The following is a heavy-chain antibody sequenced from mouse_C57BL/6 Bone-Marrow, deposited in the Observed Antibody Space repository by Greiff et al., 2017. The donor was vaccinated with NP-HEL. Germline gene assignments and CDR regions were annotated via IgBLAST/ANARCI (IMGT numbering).Heavy chain of an antibody. CDR1: GFNIKDDY. D-gene: IGHD1-1*01. J-gene: IGHJ1*03. V-gene: IGHV14-4*01. Sequence: VQLQQSGAELVRPGASVKLSCTASGFNIKDDYMHWVKQRPDQGLEWIGWIDPENGDTEYASKFQGKATITADTSSNTAYLQLSSLTSEDTAVYYCTKITTVVASGFDVWGTGTTVTVSS. CDR3: TKITTVVASGFDV. CDR2: IDPENGDT.